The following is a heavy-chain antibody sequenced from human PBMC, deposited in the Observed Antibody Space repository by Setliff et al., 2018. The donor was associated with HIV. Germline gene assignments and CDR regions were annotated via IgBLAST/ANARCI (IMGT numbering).Heavy chain of an antibody. D-gene: IGHD3-22*01. V-gene: IGHV4-39*01. CDR1: GGSISSSSYY. CDR3: ARSSRGYYNPLFDY. J-gene: IGHJ4*02. Sequence: SETLSLTCTVSGGSISSSSYYWAWVRQPPGKGLEWIGSVYYSGTTYISPSLKSRLTISIDRSTNQFSLRLNSMTAADMAMYYCARSSRGYYNPLFDYWGQGTLVTVSS. CDR2: VYYSGTT.